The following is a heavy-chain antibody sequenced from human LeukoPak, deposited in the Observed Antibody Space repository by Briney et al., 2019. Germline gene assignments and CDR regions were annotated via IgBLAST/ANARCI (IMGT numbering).Heavy chain of an antibody. CDR2: MNPNSGNT. D-gene: IGHD3-3*01. J-gene: IGHJ5*02. CDR3: ARGRFLEWFNWFDP. V-gene: IGHV1-8*03. Sequence: ASVKVSCKASGYTFTSYDINWVRQATGQGLEWMGWMNPNSGNTGYAQKFQGRVTITRNTSISTAYMELSSLRSEDTAVYYCARGRFLEWFNWFDPWGQGTLVTVSS. CDR1: GYTFTSYD.